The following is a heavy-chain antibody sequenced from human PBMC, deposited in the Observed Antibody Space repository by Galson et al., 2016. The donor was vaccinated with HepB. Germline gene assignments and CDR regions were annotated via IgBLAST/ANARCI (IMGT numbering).Heavy chain of an antibody. J-gene: IGHJ4*02. Sequence: CAISGDSVSSHDAAWNWIRQSPSRGLEWLGRTFYRSRWYHEYADSVKSRITVNPDTFKNQVSLQLNSVTPEDTAVYYCVRGNYNFDYWGQGTLITVSS. CDR1: GDSVSSHDAA. CDR2: TFYRSRWYH. D-gene: IGHD3-10*01. CDR3: VRGNYNFDY. V-gene: IGHV6-1*01.